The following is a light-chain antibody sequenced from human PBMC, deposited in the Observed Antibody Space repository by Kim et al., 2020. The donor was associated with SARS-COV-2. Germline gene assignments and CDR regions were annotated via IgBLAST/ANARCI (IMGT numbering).Light chain of an antibody. CDR3: CSYAGSWV. Sequence: SPGQSITLSCTGTSSDVGSYNLVSWYQQHPGKAPKLMIYEVSKRPSGVSNRFSGSKSGNTASLTISGLQAEDEADYYCCSYAGSWVFGGGTQLTVL. CDR2: EVS. CDR1: SSDVGSYNL. J-gene: IGLJ3*02. V-gene: IGLV2-23*02.